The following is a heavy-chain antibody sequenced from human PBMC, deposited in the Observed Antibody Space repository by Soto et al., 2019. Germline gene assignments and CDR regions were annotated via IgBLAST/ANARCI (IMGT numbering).Heavy chain of an antibody. D-gene: IGHD2-15*01. Sequence: ASVKVSCKASGYTFTGYYMHWVRQAPGQGLEWMGWINPNSGGTNYAQKFQGRVTMTRDTSISTAYMELSRLRSDDTAVYYCARDRCSGGSCDAFDIWGQGTMVTVSS. CDR1: GYTFTGYY. V-gene: IGHV1-2*02. CDR3: ARDRCSGGSCDAFDI. J-gene: IGHJ3*02. CDR2: INPNSGGT.